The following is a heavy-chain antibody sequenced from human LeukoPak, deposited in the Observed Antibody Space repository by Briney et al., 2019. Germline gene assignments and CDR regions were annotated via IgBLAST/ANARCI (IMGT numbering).Heavy chain of an antibody. CDR3: ARRAGYYSWWFDP. Sequence: SETLSLTCTVSGGSISSYYWSWIRQPPGKGLEWIGYIYYSGSPNYNPSLKSRVTISVDTSKNQFSLKLSSVTAADTAVYYCARRAGYYSWWFDPWGQGTLVTVSS. D-gene: IGHD3-9*01. J-gene: IGHJ5*02. CDR1: GGSISSYY. CDR2: IYYSGSP. V-gene: IGHV4-59*01.